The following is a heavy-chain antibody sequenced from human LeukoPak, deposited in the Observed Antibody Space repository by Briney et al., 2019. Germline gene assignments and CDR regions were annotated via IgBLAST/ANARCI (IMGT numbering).Heavy chain of an antibody. D-gene: IGHD6-13*01. Sequence: SEPLSLTCTLSGGSISSYYWSWIRQPPGKGLEWIGHIYYSGSTNYNPSLKSRVTISVDTSKNQFSVKLSSVTAADTAVYYCARAPGGCYSSSCLDYWGQGTLVTVSS. CDR3: ARAPGGCYSSSCLDY. J-gene: IGHJ4*02. CDR1: GGSISSYY. CDR2: IYYSGST. V-gene: IGHV4-59*01.